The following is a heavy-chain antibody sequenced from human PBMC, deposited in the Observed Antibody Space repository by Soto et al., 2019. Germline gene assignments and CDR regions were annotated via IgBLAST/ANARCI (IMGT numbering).Heavy chain of an antibody. CDR2: ISGSGGST. Sequence: HPVGSLRLSCAASGFTFSSYAMSWVRQAPGKGLEWVSAISGSGGSTYYADSVKGRFTISRDNSKNTLYLQMNSLRAEDTAVYYCATKAVAGTLRVSHFDYWGQGTLVTVS. CDR1: GFTFSSYA. CDR3: ATKAVAGTLRVSHFDY. J-gene: IGHJ4*02. D-gene: IGHD6-19*01. V-gene: IGHV3-23*01.